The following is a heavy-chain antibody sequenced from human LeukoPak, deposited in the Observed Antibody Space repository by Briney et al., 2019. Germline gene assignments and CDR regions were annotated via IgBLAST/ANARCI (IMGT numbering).Heavy chain of an antibody. CDR3: ARELAHIGPVDY. V-gene: IGHV1-69*05. J-gene: IGHJ4*02. D-gene: IGHD1-14*01. Sequence: SVKVSCKASGGTFSSYAISWVRQAPGQGLEWMGGIIPIFGTANYAQKFQGRVTITTDESTSTAYMELSSLRSEDTAVYYCARELAHIGPVDYWGQGTLVTVSS. CDR1: GGTFSSYA. CDR2: IIPIFGTA.